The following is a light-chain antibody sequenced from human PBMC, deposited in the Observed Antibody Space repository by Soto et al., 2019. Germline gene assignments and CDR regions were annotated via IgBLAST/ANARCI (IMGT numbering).Light chain of an antibody. V-gene: IGLV2-14*01. J-gene: IGLJ1*01. Sequence: QSALTQPASVSGSPGQSITISCTGTSTDVGGYKYVSWYQQHPGKAPKFMIYDVTSRPSGISNRFSGSKSGNTAFLIISGLQSEYEADYYCLSYTSSDTYVFGTGTKLTVL. CDR1: STDVGGYKY. CDR2: DVT. CDR3: LSYTSSDTYV.